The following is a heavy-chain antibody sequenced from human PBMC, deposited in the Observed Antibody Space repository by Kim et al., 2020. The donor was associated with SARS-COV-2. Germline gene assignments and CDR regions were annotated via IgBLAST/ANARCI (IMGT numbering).Heavy chain of an antibody. Sequence: SETLSLTCTVSGGSISSYYWSWIRQPPGKGLEWIGYIYYSGSTNYNPSLKSRVTISVDTSKNQFSLKLSSVTAADTAVYYCASAGHYDFWSGLTNEYYFDYWGQRTLVTVSS. CDR1: GGSISSYY. V-gene: IGHV4-59*01. CDR3: ASAGHYDFWSGLTNEYYFDY. D-gene: IGHD3-3*01. CDR2: IYYSGST. J-gene: IGHJ4*02.